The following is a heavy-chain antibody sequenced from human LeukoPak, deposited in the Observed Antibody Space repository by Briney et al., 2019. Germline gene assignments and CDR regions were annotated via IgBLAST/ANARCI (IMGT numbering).Heavy chain of an antibody. D-gene: IGHD3-16*01. V-gene: IGHV3-7*01. CDR2: IIQDGSEK. Sequence: PGGSLRLSCAASGFTFSSYWMSWVRQAPGKGLEWVANIIQDGSEKYYVDSVRGRFTISIDNAKSSLYLQMTNLRAEDTAVYYCATDSFSFGDLNPGPWGQGTLVTVSS. J-gene: IGHJ5*02. CDR3: ATDSFSFGDLNPGP. CDR1: GFTFSSYW.